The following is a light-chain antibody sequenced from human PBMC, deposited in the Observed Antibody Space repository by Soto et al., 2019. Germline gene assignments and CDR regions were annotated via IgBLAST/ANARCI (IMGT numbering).Light chain of an antibody. Sequence: QSALTQPASVSGSPGQSITISYTGTSSDVGGYNYVSWYQQHPDKAPKLMIYDVSNRPSGVSNRFSGSKSGNTASLTISGLQAEDEADYYCSSYTSSSTQVFGGGTKLTVL. CDR3: SSYTSSSTQV. CDR2: DVS. J-gene: IGLJ3*02. CDR1: SSDVGGYNY. V-gene: IGLV2-14*01.